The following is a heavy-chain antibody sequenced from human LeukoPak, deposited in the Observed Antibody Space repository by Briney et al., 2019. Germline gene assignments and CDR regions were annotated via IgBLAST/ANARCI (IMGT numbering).Heavy chain of an antibody. CDR2: ISYDGSNK. CDR1: GFTFSSYA. CDR3: ARDFTAVVDY. D-gene: IGHD2-2*01. V-gene: IGHV3-30*04. J-gene: IGHJ4*02. Sequence: PGGSLRLSCAASGFTFSSYAMHWVRQAPGKGLEWVAVISYDGSNKYYADSVKGRFTISRDNSKNTLYLQMNSLRAEDTAVYYCARDFTAVVDYWGQGTLVTVS.